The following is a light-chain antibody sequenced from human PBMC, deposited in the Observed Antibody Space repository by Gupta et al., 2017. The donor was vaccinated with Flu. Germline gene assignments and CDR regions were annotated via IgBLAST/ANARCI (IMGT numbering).Light chain of an antibody. J-gene: IGLJ2*01. V-gene: IGLV3-1*01. CDR3: QVWDSATNHVV. CDR2: QSS. Sequence: YELIQARLVSVSPGQASTITCAGDYLQEKFVSWYQQKAGLPPILVIYQSSKRPSGIPVRFSGSNSRTTATLTIRETQASDEADYHCQVWDSATNHVVFGGGTKLTVL. CDR1: YLQEKF.